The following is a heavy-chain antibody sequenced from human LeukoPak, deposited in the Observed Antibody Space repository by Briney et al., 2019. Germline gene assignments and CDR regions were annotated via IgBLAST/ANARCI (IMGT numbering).Heavy chain of an antibody. J-gene: IGHJ5*02. Sequence: ASVKVSCKASGYTFTGYYMHWVRQAPGQGLDWMGWINPNSGGTNYAQKFQGRVTMTRDTSISTAYMELSRLRSDDTAVYYCAREQGRDNWFDPWGQGTLVTVSS. V-gene: IGHV1-2*02. CDR1: GYTFTGYY. CDR2: INPNSGGT. CDR3: AREQGRDNWFDP.